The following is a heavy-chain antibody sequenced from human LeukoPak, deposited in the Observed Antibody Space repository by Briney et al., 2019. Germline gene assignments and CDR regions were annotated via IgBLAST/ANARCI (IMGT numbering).Heavy chain of an antibody. CDR1: GFSFSTYW. V-gene: IGHV3-7*01. Sequence: PGGSLKLSCVASGFSFSTYWMSWVRQAPGKGLEWVANIKQDGSEKYYVDSVKGRFTISRDNAKNSLYLQMNSLRAEDTAVYYCAREDSEAKDYWGQGTLVTVSS. CDR2: IKQDGSEK. D-gene: IGHD1-26*01. CDR3: AREDSEAKDY. J-gene: IGHJ4*02.